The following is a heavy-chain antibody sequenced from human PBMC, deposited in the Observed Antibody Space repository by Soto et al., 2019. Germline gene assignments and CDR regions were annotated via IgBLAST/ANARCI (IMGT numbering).Heavy chain of an antibody. J-gene: IGHJ6*02. CDR2: IYWNDDK. D-gene: IGHD4-4*01. Sequence: APTLFSPTQTRTLTCTFIGFSLSTSGLGVGWIRRLPGKVLAWLALIYWNDDKRYSPCLKSRLNNPKDTSKNQVVHTMTKMDPVDTATYYCAHGDSNYGGWFSLHYNYGMDVWGQGTTVTVSS. CDR1: GFSLSTSGLG. V-gene: IGHV2-5*01. CDR3: AHGDSNYGGWFSLHYNYGMDV.